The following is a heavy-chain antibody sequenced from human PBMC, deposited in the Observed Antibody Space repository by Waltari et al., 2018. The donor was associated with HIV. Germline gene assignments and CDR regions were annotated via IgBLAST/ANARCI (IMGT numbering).Heavy chain of an antibody. J-gene: IGHJ4*02. Sequence: QLQLQESGPGLVKPSETLSLTCTVSGGSISRSSYYWGWIRQPPGKGLEWIGSIYYSGSTYYNPSLKSRVTISVDTSKNQFSLKLSSVTAADTAVYYCARRIAAAGPAYDYWGQGTLVTVSS. CDR2: IYYSGST. D-gene: IGHD6-13*01. CDR3: ARRIAAAGPAYDY. CDR1: GGSISRSSYY. V-gene: IGHV4-39*01.